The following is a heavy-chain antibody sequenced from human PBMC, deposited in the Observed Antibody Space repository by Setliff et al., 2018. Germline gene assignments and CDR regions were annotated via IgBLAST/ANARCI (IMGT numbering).Heavy chain of an antibody. V-gene: IGHV3-7*01. Sequence: ETLSLTCAVSGGSISSSNWWSWVRQAPGKGLEWVATIKQDGSQKYYVDSVKGRFTISRDNAKNSLYLQMNSLRADDTAVYYCASPRGSGWSQWGQGTLVTVSS. CDR3: ASPRGSGWSQ. J-gene: IGHJ4*02. CDR2: IKQDGSQK. D-gene: IGHD6-19*01. CDR1: GGSISSSNW.